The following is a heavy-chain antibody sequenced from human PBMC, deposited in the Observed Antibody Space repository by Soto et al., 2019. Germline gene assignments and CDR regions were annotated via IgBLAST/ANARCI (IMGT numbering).Heavy chain of an antibody. CDR1: GYTFTNYA. Sequence: QVQFVQSGSEVKKPGASVRVSCKASGYTFTNYAIHWLRQAPGQRLEWMGWINAGNGDTKYSQKFQGSVTITRDTSASTAFMELSRLRFEDTAVYYCASCSGGSGYSLDNYYGIDFWGQGTTVAVSS. J-gene: IGHJ6*01. CDR2: INAGNGDT. V-gene: IGHV1-3*01. CDR3: ASCSGGSGYSLDNYYGIDF. D-gene: IGHD2-15*01.